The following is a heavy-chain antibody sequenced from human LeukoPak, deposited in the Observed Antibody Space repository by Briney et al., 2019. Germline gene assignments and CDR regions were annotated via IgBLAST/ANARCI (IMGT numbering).Heavy chain of an antibody. CDR2: ISWDGGST. CDR3: AKDGGRDGYESRFDY. V-gene: IGHV3-43*01. CDR1: GFTFDDYT. J-gene: IGHJ4*02. D-gene: IGHD5-24*01. Sequence: GGSLRLSCAASGFTFDDYTMHWVRQAPGKGLEWVSLISWDGGSTYYADSVKGRFTISRDNSKNSLCLQMNSLRTEDTALYYCAKDGGRDGYESRFDYWGQGTLVTVSS.